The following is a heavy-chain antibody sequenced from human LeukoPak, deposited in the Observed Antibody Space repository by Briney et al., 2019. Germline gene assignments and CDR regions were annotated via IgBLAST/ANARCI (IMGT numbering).Heavy chain of an antibody. Sequence: SETLSLTCTVSGGSISSSSYYWGWIRQPPGKGLEWIGSIYYSGSTYYNPSLKSRVTISVDTSKNQFSLKLSSVTAADTAVYYCARGVTVGEFNGDYWGQGTLVTVSS. CDR1: GGSISSSSYY. V-gene: IGHV4-39*07. J-gene: IGHJ4*02. CDR2: IYYSGST. CDR3: ARGVTVGEFNGDY. D-gene: IGHD3-10*01.